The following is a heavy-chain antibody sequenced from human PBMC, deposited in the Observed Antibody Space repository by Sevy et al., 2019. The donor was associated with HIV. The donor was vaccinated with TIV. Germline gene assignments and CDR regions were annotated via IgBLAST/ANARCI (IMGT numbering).Heavy chain of an antibody. Sequence: SDTLSLTCTVSGGSISSYYWSWIRQPPGKGLEWIGYIYYSGSTNYNPSLKSRVTISVDTSKNQFSLKLSSVTAADTAVYYCARIYCGGDCYSEWFDPWGQGTLVTISS. CDR2: IYYSGST. J-gene: IGHJ5*02. CDR3: ARIYCGGDCYSEWFDP. CDR1: GGSISSYY. D-gene: IGHD2-21*02. V-gene: IGHV4-59*01.